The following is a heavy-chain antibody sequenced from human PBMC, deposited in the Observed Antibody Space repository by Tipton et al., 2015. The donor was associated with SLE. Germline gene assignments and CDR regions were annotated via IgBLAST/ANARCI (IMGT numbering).Heavy chain of an antibody. CDR3: ARKRNGMGI. CDR1: GDSISFYY. J-gene: IGHJ3*02. V-gene: IGHV4-34*01. CDR2: INHSGST. D-gene: IGHD5-24*01. Sequence: TLSLTCPVSGDSISFYYWTWIRQPPGKGLEWIGEINHSGSTNYNPSLKSRATISVDTSKNQFSLKLSSVTAADTAVYYCARKRNGMGIWGQGTMVTVSS.